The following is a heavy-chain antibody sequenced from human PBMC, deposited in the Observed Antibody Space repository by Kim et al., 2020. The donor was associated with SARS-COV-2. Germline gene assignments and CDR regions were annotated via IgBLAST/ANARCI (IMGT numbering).Heavy chain of an antibody. CDR2: INHSGST. CDR3: ARGRNWKRLNAFDI. V-gene: IGHV4-34*01. D-gene: IGHD1-1*01. J-gene: IGHJ3*02. CDR1: GGSFSGYY. Sequence: SETLSLTCAVYGGSFSGYYWSWIRQPPGKGLEWIGEINHSGSTNYNPSLKSRVTISVDTSKNQFSLKLSSVTAADTAVYYCARGRNWKRLNAFDIWGQGT.